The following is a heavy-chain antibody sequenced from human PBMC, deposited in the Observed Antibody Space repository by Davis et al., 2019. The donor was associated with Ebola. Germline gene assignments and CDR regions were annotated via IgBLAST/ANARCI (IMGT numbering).Heavy chain of an antibody. Sequence: GESLKISCAASGFTFSSYWMSWVRQAPGKGLEWVANIKQDGNEKYYVDSVKGRFTISRDNAKNSLYLQMNSLRAEDTAVYYCARDPRRFREFYYYYYGMDVWGQGTTVTVSS. CDR1: GFTFSSYW. V-gene: IGHV3-7*03. J-gene: IGHJ6*02. CDR2: IKQDGNEK. D-gene: IGHD3-10*01. CDR3: ARDPRRFREFYYYYYGMDV.